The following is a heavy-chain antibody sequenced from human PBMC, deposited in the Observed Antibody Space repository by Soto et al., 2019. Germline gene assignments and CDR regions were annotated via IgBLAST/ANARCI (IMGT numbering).Heavy chain of an antibody. V-gene: IGHV3-30-3*01. CDR1: GYTVTTNA. Sequence: PGGSLILACPAAGYTVTTNAMPWVRHNPGKGLEWVAVISYDGSNKYYADSVKGRFTISRDNSKNTLYLQMNSLRAEDTAVYYCARAHYDSYYDSSGYYEVVDYWGQGT. CDR3: ARAHYDSYYDSSGYYEVVDY. D-gene: IGHD3-22*01. J-gene: IGHJ4*02. CDR2: ISYDGSNK.